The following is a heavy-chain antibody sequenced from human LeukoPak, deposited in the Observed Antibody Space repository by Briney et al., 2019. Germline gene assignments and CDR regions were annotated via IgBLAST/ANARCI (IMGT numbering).Heavy chain of an antibody. CDR2: IRFDGSNK. CDR1: GFTFSSYG. Sequence: GGSLRLSCAASGFTFSSYGMHWVRQAPGKGLEWVAFIRFDGSNKYYADSVKGRFTISRDNSKNTLYLQMNSLRAEDTAVYYCAKEGTVGATSLFGFDIWGQGTMVTVSS. CDR3: AKEGTVGATSLFGFDI. V-gene: IGHV3-30*02. J-gene: IGHJ3*02. D-gene: IGHD1-26*01.